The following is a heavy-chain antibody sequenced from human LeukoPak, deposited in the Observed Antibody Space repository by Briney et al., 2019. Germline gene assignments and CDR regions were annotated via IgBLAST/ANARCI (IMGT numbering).Heavy chain of an antibody. CDR2: INHSGST. CDR1: GGSFSGYY. CDR3: ARGPGYGSS. Sequence: SETLSLTCAVYGGSFSGYYWSWIRQPPGKGLEWIGEINHSGSTNYNPSLKSRVTISVDTSKNQFSLKLSSVTAADTAVYYCARGPGYGSSWGQGTLVTVSS. D-gene: IGHD6-13*01. J-gene: IGHJ4*02. V-gene: IGHV4-34*01.